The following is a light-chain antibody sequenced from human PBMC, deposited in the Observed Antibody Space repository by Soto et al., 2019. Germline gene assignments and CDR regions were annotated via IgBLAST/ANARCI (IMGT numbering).Light chain of an antibody. CDR2: GAF. Sequence: VLTQTPATLSVSQGERATLSCSASQNIKTNLAWYQHKPGQAPRLLIYGAFTGATGVPARFSGSGSGTEFTLTISSLQSEDFATYYCQQYNSWPRTFGQGTKVDI. CDR3: QQYNSWPRT. J-gene: IGKJ1*01. V-gene: IGKV3-15*01. CDR1: QNIKTN.